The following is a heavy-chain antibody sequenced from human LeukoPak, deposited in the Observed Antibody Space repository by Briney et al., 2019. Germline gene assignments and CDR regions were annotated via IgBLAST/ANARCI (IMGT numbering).Heavy chain of an antibody. J-gene: IGHJ4*02. D-gene: IGHD1-14*01. CDR1: VFILYVFS. CDR3: AKVWSNHLPYLDY. Sequence: GRCPRLSPAASVFILYVFSTQGGPANPRKGRGWGLGISWNSGSIGYADSVEGRFTISRDNAKNSLFLQMNSLRAEDTALYYCAKVWSNHLPYLDYWGQGTLVTVSS. V-gene: IGHV3-9*01. CDR2: ISWNSGSI.